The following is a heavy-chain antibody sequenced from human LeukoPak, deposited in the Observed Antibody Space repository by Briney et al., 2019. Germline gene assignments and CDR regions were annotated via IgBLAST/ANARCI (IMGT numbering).Heavy chain of an antibody. V-gene: IGHV1-8*01. CDR1: GYTFTSYD. CDR3: ARGIGPEKLRFLEWLHHYYCGMDV. CDR2: MNPNSGNT. D-gene: IGHD3-3*01. J-gene: IGHJ6*02. Sequence: GASVKVSCKASGYTFTSYDINWVRQATGQGLEWMGWMNPNSGNTGYAQKFQGRVTMTRNTSISTAYMELSSLRSEDTAVYYCARGIGPEKLRFLEWLHHYYCGMDVWGQGTTVTVSS.